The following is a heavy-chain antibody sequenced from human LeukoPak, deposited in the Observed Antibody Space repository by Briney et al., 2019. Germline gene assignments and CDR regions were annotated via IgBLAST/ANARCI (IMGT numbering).Heavy chain of an antibody. CDR3: ARDYYDSSGYYSTGY. D-gene: IGHD3-22*01. J-gene: IGHJ4*02. V-gene: IGHV1-69*04. CDR1: GGTFSSYA. Sequence: PGASVKVSCKASGGTFSSYAISWVRQAPGQGLEWMGRIIPIHGIANYAQKFQGRVTITADKSTSTAYMELSSLRSEDTAVYYCARDYYDSSGYYSTGYWGQGTLVTVSS. CDR2: IIPIHGIA.